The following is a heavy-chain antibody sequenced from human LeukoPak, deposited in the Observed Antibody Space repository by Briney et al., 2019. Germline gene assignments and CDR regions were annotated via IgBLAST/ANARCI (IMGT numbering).Heavy chain of an antibody. CDR1: GDSISSGGYS. CDR3: ARTGCYDSRGYLRAFDY. CDR2: VYYSGGA. Sequence: PSETLSLTCAVSGDSISSGGYSWSWIRQPPGRGLEWIGYVYYSGGASYSPSLKSRVTISVDRSKNHFSLKLNSVTAADTAVYYCARTGCYDSRGYLRAFDYWGQGTLVTVSS. D-gene: IGHD3-22*01. V-gene: IGHV4-30-2*01. J-gene: IGHJ4*02.